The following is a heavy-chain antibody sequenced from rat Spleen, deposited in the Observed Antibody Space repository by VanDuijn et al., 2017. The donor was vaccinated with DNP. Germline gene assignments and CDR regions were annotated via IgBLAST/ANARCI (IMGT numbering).Heavy chain of an antibody. CDR3: ARHRTIMPYYYGY. V-gene: IGHV5-7*01. CDR2: IINDGSSI. Sequence: EVQLVESGGGLVQPGRSLKLSCEASGFTFSNYDMAWVRQAPKKGLAWVATIINDGSSIYYRDSVKGRFTISRDNAKSTLYLQMDSLRSEDTATYYCARHRTIMPYYYGYWGQGVMVTVSS. CDR1: GFTFSNYD. J-gene: IGHJ2*01. D-gene: IGHD1-1*01.